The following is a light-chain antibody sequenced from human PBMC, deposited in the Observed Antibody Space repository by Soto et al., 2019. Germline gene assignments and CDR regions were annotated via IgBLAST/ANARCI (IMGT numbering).Light chain of an antibody. CDR2: GAS. CDR1: QSVSSSY. Sequence: EIVLPQSPGTLSLSPGERATLSCRTSQSVSSSYLAWYQQKPGQAPRLLIYGASSRATGIPDRFSGSGSGTDFTLTISRQEPDDFAMYYCQQYGSSAWTFGQGTKVEIK. V-gene: IGKV3-20*01. CDR3: QQYGSSAWT. J-gene: IGKJ1*01.